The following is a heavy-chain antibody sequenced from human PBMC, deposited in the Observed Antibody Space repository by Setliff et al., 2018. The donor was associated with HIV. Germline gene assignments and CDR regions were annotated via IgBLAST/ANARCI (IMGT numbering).Heavy chain of an antibody. CDR2: IFYSGNT. J-gene: IGHJ3*02. V-gene: IGHV4-31*11. Sequence: SETLSLTCAVSGDSISSGGYYWSWIRQHPGKGLEWIGYIFYSGNTCFNPSLKSRVTISVDTSKNQFSLKLSSVTAADTAMYYCARRESYYDILTGPAFDAFDIWGQGTMVTVSS. CDR1: GDSISSGGYY. D-gene: IGHD3-9*01. CDR3: ARRESYYDILTGPAFDAFDI.